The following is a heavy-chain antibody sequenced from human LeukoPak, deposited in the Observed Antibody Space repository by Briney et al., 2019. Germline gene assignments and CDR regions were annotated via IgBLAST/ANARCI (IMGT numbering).Heavy chain of an antibody. J-gene: IGHJ4*02. Sequence: GGSLRLSCAASGFIFSSHNMNWLRQAPGKGLEWVSYISGSDTTVYYADSVKGRFTISRDNSKNTLYLQMNSLRAEDTAVYYCANTQSGYDFWSGYYSPHFDYWGQGTLVTVSS. V-gene: IGHV3-23*01. D-gene: IGHD3-3*01. CDR1: GFIFSSHN. CDR2: ISGSDTTV. CDR3: ANTQSGYDFWSGYYSPHFDY.